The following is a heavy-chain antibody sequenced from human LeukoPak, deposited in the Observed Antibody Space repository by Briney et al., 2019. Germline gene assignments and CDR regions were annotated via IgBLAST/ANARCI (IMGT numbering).Heavy chain of an antibody. V-gene: IGHV3-9*01. CDR3: ARKNGLDY. CDR1: GFTFDDYA. CDR2: ISWNSGSI. Sequence: GGSLRLSCAASGFTFDDYAMHWVRQAPGKGLEWVSGISWNSGSIGYADSVKGRFTISRDNAKNSLYLQMNSLRAEDTAVYYCARKNGLDYWGQGTLVTVSS. J-gene: IGHJ4*02.